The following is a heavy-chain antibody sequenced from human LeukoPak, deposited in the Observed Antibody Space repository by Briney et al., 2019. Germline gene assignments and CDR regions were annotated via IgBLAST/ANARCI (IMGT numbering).Heavy chain of an antibody. J-gene: IGHJ4*02. Sequence: PSETLSLTCTDSGYSISSGYYWGCIRQPPGKGLEWIGTIYHSGSTYYNPSLKSRVTISVDTSKNQFSLKLSSVTAADTAVYYCASLYCSGGSCYGNIDYWGQGTLVTVSS. D-gene: IGHD2-15*01. CDR2: IYHSGST. CDR3: ASLYCSGGSCYGNIDY. V-gene: IGHV4-38-2*02. CDR1: GYSISSGYY.